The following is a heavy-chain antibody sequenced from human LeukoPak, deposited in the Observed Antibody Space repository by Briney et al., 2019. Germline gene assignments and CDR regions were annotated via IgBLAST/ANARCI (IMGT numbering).Heavy chain of an antibody. J-gene: IGHJ4*02. D-gene: IGHD3-16*01. CDR3: ARVSGGKNYYFDY. V-gene: IGHV4-34*01. Sequence: PSETLSLTCAVYGGSFSGYYWSWIRQPPGKGLEWIGEINHSGSTNYNPSLKSRVTISVDTSKNQFSLKLSSVTAADTAVYYCARVSGGKNYYFDYWGQGTLVTVSS. CDR2: INHSGST. CDR1: GGSFSGYY.